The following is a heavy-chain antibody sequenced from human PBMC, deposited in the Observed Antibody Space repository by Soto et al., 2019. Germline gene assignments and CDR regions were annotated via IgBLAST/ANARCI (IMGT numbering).Heavy chain of an antibody. Sequence: QVQLQESGPGLVKPSQTLSLTCTVSGGSISSGGYYWSWIRQHPGKGLEWIGYIYYSGSTYYNPSLKSRVTISVDTSKNQFSLKLSSVTAADTAVYYCARIDWDIVLVPAASDAFDIWGQGTMVTVSS. V-gene: IGHV4-31*03. J-gene: IGHJ3*02. CDR3: ARIDWDIVLVPAASDAFDI. CDR1: GGSISSGGYY. CDR2: IYYSGST. D-gene: IGHD2-2*01.